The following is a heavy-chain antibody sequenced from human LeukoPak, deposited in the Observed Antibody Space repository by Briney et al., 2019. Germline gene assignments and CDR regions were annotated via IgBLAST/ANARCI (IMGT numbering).Heavy chain of an antibody. CDR2: IIPILGTT. CDR1: GGTFSSYA. V-gene: IGHV1-69*13. Sequence: GASVKVSCKASGGTFSSYAISWVRQAPGQGLEWMGGIIPILGTTNYAQKFQGRVTITADESTSIAYMELSSLRSEDTAVYYCAGEDNSSGYRPFDIWGQGTMVTVPS. CDR3: AGEDNSSGYRPFDI. D-gene: IGHD3-22*01. J-gene: IGHJ3*02.